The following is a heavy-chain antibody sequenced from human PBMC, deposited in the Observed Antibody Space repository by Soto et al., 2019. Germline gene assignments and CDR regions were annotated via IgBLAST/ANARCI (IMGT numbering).Heavy chain of an antibody. V-gene: IGHV3-30-3*01. J-gene: IGHJ4*02. Sequence: GGSLRLSCAASGFTFSSYAMHWVRQAPGKGLEWVAVISYDGSNKYYADSVKGRFTISRDNSKNTLYLQMNSLRAEDTAVYYCARDKRDLRFLEWSYYFDYWGQGTLVTVSS. CDR1: GFTFSSYA. CDR2: ISYDGSNK. D-gene: IGHD3-3*01. CDR3: ARDKRDLRFLEWSYYFDY.